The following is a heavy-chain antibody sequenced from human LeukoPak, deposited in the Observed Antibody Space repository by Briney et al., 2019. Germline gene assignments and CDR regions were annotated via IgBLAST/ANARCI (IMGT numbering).Heavy chain of an antibody. V-gene: IGHV4-59*01. CDR2: IYYSGST. CDR3: ARGLAMVYYFDY. J-gene: IGHJ4*02. D-gene: IGHD5-18*01. Sequence: SETLSLTCTVSGGSISSYYWSWIRQPPGKGLEWIGYIYYSGSTNYNPSLKSRVTISVDTSKNQFFLKLSSVTAADTAVYYCARGLAMVYYFDYWDQGTLVTVSS. CDR1: GGSISSYY.